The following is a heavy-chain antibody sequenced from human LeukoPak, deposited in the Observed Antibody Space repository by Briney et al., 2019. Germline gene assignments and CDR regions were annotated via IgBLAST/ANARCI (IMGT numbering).Heavy chain of an antibody. J-gene: IGHJ4*02. Sequence: SETLSLTCAVSGGSISSGSYYWSWIRRPAGKGLEWIGRIYTSGSTNYNPSLKSRVTISVDTSKNQFSLKLSSVTAADTAVYYCAREDYVWGSLFDYWGQGTLVTVSS. CDR2: IYTSGST. V-gene: IGHV4-61*02. CDR3: AREDYVWGSLFDY. CDR1: GGSISSGSYY. D-gene: IGHD3-16*01.